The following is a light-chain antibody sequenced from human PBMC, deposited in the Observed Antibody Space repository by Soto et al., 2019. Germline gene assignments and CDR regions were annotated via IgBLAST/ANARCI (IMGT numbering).Light chain of an antibody. CDR1: SSNIGAGYD. CDR3: QSYASSLSALYV. J-gene: IGLJ1*01. Sequence: QSALTQPPSVSGAPGQRVNISRTGSSSNIGAGYDVHWYQQLPGTAPKLLIYGNSNRPSGVPDRFSGSKSGTSASLAITGLQAEDEADYYCQSYASSLSALYVFGTGTKVPV. CDR2: GNS. V-gene: IGLV1-40*01.